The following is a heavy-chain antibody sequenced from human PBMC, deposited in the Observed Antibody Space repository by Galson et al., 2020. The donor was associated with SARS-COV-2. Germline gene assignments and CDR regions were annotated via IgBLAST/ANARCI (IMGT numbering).Heavy chain of an antibody. Sequence: GGSLRLSCVASGFSFHRFNMNWVRQAPGKGLQWVSYISTSSSVKYYADPVKGRFTISRDNARNSVSLQMNNLRTDDTAMYYCARDPYSGDDLDQERWGQGTLVTVSA. CDR3: ARDPYSGDDLDQER. CDR2: ISTSSSVK. V-gene: IGHV3-48*01. CDR1: GFSFHRFN. J-gene: IGHJ4*02. D-gene: IGHD5-12*01.